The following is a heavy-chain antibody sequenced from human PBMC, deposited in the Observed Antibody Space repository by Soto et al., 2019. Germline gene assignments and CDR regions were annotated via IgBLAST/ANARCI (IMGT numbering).Heavy chain of an antibody. Sequence: SETLSLTCAVSGFFISSGNYWGWIRKPPGKGLEWIGSIFHGGNTYYNPSLKSRVTISVDMSKNQSSLKLNSVTAADTAVYYCARARRYDAFDVWGQGTVVTVSS. CDR3: ARARRYDAFDV. CDR2: IFHGGNT. CDR1: GFFISSGNY. J-gene: IGHJ3*01. V-gene: IGHV4-38-2*01.